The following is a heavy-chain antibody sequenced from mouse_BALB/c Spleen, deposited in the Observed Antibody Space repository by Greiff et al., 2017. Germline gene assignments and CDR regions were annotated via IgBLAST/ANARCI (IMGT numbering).Heavy chain of an antibody. CDR1: GFNIKDYY. Sequence: VQLQQSGAELVRSGASVKLSCTASGFNIKDYYMHWVKQRPEQGLEWIGWIDPENGDTEYAPKFQGKATMTADTSSNTAYMQLSSLTSDDSAVYFCAREGDYDDREWGQGTLVTVSA. CDR3: AREGDYDDRE. V-gene: IGHV14-4*02. J-gene: IGHJ3*01. D-gene: IGHD2-4*01. CDR2: IDPENGDT.